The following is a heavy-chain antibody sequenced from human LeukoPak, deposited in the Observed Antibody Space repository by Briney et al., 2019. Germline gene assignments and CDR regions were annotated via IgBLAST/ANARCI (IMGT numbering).Heavy chain of an antibody. V-gene: IGHV3-7*01. D-gene: IGHD3-22*01. J-gene: IGHJ5*02. CDR2: VKQDGREK. CDR1: GFTFTRYW. Sequence: GGSLRLSCAASGFTFTRYWMSWVRQAPGKGLKWVANVKQDGREKHYVDSVKGRLTISRDNAKNSLYLQMNSLRAEDTAVYYCARDLGQYYDTSDNWFDPWGQGTLVTVSS. CDR3: ARDLGQYYDTSDNWFDP.